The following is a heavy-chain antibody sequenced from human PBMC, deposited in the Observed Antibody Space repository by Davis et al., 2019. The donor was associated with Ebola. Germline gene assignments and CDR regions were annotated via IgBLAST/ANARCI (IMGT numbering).Heavy chain of an antibody. CDR1: GGSISSGDYY. CDR2: IYHSGST. Sequence: SETLSLTCTVSGGSISSGDYYWSWVRQPPGKGLEWIGEIYHSGSTNYNPSLKSRVTISVDKSKNQFSLKLSSVTAADTAVYYCARDPTYDFGGWFDPWGQGTLVTVSS. V-gene: IGHV4-4*02. J-gene: IGHJ5*02. CDR3: ARDPTYDFGGWFDP. D-gene: IGHD3-3*01.